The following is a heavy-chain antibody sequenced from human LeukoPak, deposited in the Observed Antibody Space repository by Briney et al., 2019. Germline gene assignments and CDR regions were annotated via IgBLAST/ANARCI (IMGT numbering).Heavy chain of an antibody. CDR2: FDPEDDEK. CDR3: AAELSSGYFDY. CDR1: GYMXTELS. D-gene: IGHD3-22*01. V-gene: IGHV1-24*01. Sequence: ASVKVSCKVSGYMXTELSMHWVRQAPGKGLEWMGGFDPEDDEKMYAQKFQGRVTMTEDTSTDTAYMELSSLRSEDTAVYYCAAELSSGYFDYWGQGILVTVSS. J-gene: IGHJ4*02.